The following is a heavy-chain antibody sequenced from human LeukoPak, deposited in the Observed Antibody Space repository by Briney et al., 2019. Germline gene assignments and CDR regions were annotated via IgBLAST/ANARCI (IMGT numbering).Heavy chain of an antibody. CDR1: GFTFSSYA. CDR3: AKGVYGDYGMDV. Sequence: PGGSLRLSCAAFGFTFSSYAMHWVRQAPGKGLEWVAVISYDGSNKYYADSVKGRFTISRDNSKNTLYLQMNSLRAEDTAVYYCAKGVYGDYGMDVWGQGTTVTVSS. D-gene: IGHD4-17*01. CDR2: ISYDGSNK. J-gene: IGHJ6*02. V-gene: IGHV3-30*04.